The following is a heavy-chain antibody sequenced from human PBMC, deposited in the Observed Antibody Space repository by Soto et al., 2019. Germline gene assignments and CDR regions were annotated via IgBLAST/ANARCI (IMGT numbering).Heavy chain of an antibody. CDR2: INPNTGDI. J-gene: IGHJ4*02. V-gene: IGHV1-2*02. Sequence: QVQLVQSGAEVKEPGASVKVSCRASGYSFTGHYIHWVRQAPGQGLEWMGWINPNTGDISYAERFLGRVIMTRDTSNRTAYMELNWLRSDDTDVYYCARGYTYGSFDHWAQGILVTVSS. CDR3: ARGYTYGSFDH. D-gene: IGHD5-18*01. CDR1: GYSFTGHY.